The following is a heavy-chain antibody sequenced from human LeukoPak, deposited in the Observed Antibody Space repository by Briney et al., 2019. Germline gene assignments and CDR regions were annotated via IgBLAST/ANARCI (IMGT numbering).Heavy chain of an antibody. CDR3: ARDKDSGSFTDTNIGTDY. D-gene: IGHD1-26*01. Sequence: GASVKVSCTASGYTFTRYVLHWVRQTPGQRLEWMGCINAGDGDTKYSQNFQGRVTMTRDTSTSTVYMELSSLRSEDTAVYYCARDKDSGSFTDTNIGTDYWGQGTLVTVSS. CDR2: INAGDGDT. V-gene: IGHV1-3*01. J-gene: IGHJ4*02. CDR1: GYTFTRYV.